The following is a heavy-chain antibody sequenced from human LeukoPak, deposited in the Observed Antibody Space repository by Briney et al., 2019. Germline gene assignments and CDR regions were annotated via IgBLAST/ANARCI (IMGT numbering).Heavy chain of an antibody. V-gene: IGHV4-39*01. J-gene: IGHJ4*02. CDR3: ARHAGDSSLYYFDY. CDR1: GGSTSSSSYY. D-gene: IGHD6-19*01. CDR2: IYYSGST. Sequence: SETLSLTCTVSGGSTSSSSYYWGWIRQPPGKGLEWIGSIYYSGSTYYNPSLKSRVTISVDTSKNQFSLKLSSVTAADTAVYYCARHAGDSSLYYFDYWGQGTLVTVSS.